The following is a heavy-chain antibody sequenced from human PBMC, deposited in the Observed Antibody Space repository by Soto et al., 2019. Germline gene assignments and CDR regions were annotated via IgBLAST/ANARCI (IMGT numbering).Heavy chain of an antibody. Sequence: GGSLRLSCVASGFTFSSSFMGWVRQAPGKGLEWVANINQDGGGTYYVDSVQGRFTISRDNAKDSLFLHMSSLRAEDTAMYYCAIVRVADSPLDHWGQGTLVTVSS. J-gene: IGHJ4*02. D-gene: IGHD3-10*02. CDR3: AIVRVADSPLDH. CDR1: GFTFSSSF. CDR2: INQDGGGT. V-gene: IGHV3-7*01.